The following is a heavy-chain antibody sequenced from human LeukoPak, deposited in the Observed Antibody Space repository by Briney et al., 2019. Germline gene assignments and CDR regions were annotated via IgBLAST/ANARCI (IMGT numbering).Heavy chain of an antibody. CDR3: AREPMELGAFDI. CDR2: IYYSGST. CDR1: GGSISSYY. D-gene: IGHD1-7*01. J-gene: IGHJ3*02. V-gene: IGHV4-59*01. Sequence: SETLSLTCTVSGGSISSYYWSWIRQPPGKGLEWIGYIYYSGSTNYNPSLKSRVTISVDTSKDQFSLNLSSVTAADTAVYYCAREPMELGAFDIWGQGTMVTVSS.